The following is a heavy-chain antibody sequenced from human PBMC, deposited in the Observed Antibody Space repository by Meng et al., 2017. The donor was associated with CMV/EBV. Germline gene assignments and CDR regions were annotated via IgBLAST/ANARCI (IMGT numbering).Heavy chain of an antibody. J-gene: IGHJ4*02. D-gene: IGHD3-3*01. Sequence: GESLKISCAASGFTFSDYYMSWIRQAPGKGLEWVSYISSSGSTIYYADSVKGRFTISRDNAKNSLYLQMNSLRAEDTAVYYCARVGAFYDFWSGYFGYWGQGTLVTVSS. CDR2: ISSSGSTI. CDR3: ARVGAFYDFWSGYFGY. V-gene: IGHV3-11*04. CDR1: GFTFSDYY.